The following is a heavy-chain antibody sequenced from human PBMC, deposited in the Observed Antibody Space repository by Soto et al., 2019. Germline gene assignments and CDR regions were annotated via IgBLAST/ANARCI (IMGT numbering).Heavy chain of an antibody. J-gene: IGHJ3*02. V-gene: IGHV1-69*02. Sequence: SVKVSCKASGGTFSSYTISWVRQAPGQGLEWMGRMIPIRGKTSYAQKFQGRVTMTTDTSTSTAYMELSSLRSEDTAVYYCAIAAAVDAFDIWGQGTMVTVSS. CDR2: MIPIRGKT. CDR1: GGTFSSYT. CDR3: AIAAAVDAFDI. D-gene: IGHD2-2*01.